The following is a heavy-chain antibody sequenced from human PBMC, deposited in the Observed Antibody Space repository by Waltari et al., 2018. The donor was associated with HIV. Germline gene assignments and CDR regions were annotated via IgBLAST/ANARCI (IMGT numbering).Heavy chain of an antibody. V-gene: IGHV3-30*02. CDR1: GFPLRSYG. Sequence: QVQLVESGGDVVQPGGSLRLSCAVSGFPLRSYGMHWVRQAPGKGLEWMSFITYDGSNKYYADSVKGRFTISRDSSKNTLYLQMNGLRSEDTAVYYCAKDGYTPTYFDYWGQGTLVTVSS. CDR2: ITYDGSNK. J-gene: IGHJ4*02. D-gene: IGHD1-1*01. CDR3: AKDGYTPTYFDY.